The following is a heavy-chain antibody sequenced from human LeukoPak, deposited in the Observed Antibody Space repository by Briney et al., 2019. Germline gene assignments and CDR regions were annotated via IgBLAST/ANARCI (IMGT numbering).Heavy chain of an antibody. V-gene: IGHV1-18*01. CDR3: ARDQGYYDSSGFSLRGAFDI. CDR2: ISAYNGNT. CDR1: GYTFTSYG. Sequence: ASVKVSCKASGYTFTSYGISWVRQAPGQGLEWMGWISAYNGNTNYAQKLQGRVTMTTDTSTSTAYMELRSLRSDDTAVYYCARDQGYYDSSGFSLRGAFDIWGQGTMVTVSS. J-gene: IGHJ3*02. D-gene: IGHD3-22*01.